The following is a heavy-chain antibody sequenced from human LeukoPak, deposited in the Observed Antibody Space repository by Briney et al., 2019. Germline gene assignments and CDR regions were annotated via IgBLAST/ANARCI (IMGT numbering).Heavy chain of an antibody. CDR3: TRDMIRGVPDYIDY. D-gene: IGHD3-10*01. Sequence: PGGSLRLSCAATGFRFSSYDMHWVRQAPGKGLEWVAAISAEGDIQIYLDSVMGRFTISRDSSKSTLYLQMNSLRIEDTGFYYCTRDMIRGVPDYIDYWGQGTLVTVSS. CDR1: GFRFSSYD. J-gene: IGHJ4*02. CDR2: ISAEGDIQ. V-gene: IGHV3-30-3*01.